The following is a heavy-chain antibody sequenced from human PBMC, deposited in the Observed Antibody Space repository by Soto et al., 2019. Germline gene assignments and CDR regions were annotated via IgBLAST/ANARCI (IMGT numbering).Heavy chain of an antibody. CDR2: INHSGST. Sequence: NPSETLSLTCAVYGGSFSGYYWSWIRQPPGKGLEWIGEINHSGSTNYNPSLKSRVTISVDTSKNQFSLKLSSVTAADTAVYYCARGWEAGFSDSSGYYLYYFDYWGQGTLVTVSS. CDR1: GGSFSGYY. J-gene: IGHJ4*02. CDR3: ARGWEAGFSDSSGYYLYYFDY. D-gene: IGHD3-22*01. V-gene: IGHV4-34*01.